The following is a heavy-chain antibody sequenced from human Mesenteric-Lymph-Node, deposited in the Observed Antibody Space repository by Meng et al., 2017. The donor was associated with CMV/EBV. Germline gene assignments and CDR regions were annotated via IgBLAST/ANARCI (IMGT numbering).Heavy chain of an antibody. CDR2: ISWNSGSI. J-gene: IGHJ6*02. D-gene: IGHD3-3*01. Sequence: SLKISCAASGFTFDDYAMHWVRQAPGKGLEWVSGISWNSGSIGYADSVKGRFTISRDNAKNTLYLQMNSLRAEDTAVYYCARVPYDFWSGYTEGYYYYGMDVWGQGTTVTVSS. CDR3: ARVPYDFWSGYTEGYYYYGMDV. V-gene: IGHV3-9*01. CDR1: GFTFDDYA.